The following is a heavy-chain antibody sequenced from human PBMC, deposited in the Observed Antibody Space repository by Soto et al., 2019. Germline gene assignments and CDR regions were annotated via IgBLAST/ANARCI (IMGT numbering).Heavy chain of an antibody. CDR1: GLTFSDSY. CDR3: ARELDGIDV. CDR2: ITHRVDYT. V-gene: IGHV3-11*05. J-gene: IGHJ6*02. Sequence: QVQLVESGGGLVKPGGSLRLSCAASGLTFSDSYMSWIRQAPGKGLEWVSYITHRVDYTKYPDSVQGRFTISRDNAKNSLYLQMNSLRAEDTAVYYCARELDGIDVWGQGTTVIVSS.